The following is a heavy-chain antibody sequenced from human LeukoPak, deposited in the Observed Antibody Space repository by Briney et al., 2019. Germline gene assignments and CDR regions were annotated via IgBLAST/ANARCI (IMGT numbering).Heavy chain of an antibody. V-gene: IGHV5-51*01. Sequence: GESLKLSCKGSGYSFTSYWIGWVRQMPGKGLEWMGIIYPGDSDTRYSPSFQGQVTISADKSISTAYLQWSSLKASDTAMYYCATAYSSTHYGMDVWGQGTTVTVSS. D-gene: IGHD6-13*01. J-gene: IGHJ6*02. CDR2: IYPGDSDT. CDR1: GYSFTSYW. CDR3: ATAYSSTHYGMDV.